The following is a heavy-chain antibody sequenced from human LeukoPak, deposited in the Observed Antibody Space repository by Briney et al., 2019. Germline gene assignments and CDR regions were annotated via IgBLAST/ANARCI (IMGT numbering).Heavy chain of an antibody. CDR2: INHSGST. CDR1: GGSFSGYY. V-gene: IGHV4-34*01. J-gene: IGHJ4*02. Sequence: PSETLSLTCAVYGGSFSGYYWSWIRQPPGKGLEWIGEINHSGSTNYNPSLKSRVTISVDTSKNQFSLKLSSVTAADMAVYYCARGNYYDSSGYYSPLWYWGQGTLVTVSS. CDR3: ARGNYYDSSGYYSPLWY. D-gene: IGHD3-22*01.